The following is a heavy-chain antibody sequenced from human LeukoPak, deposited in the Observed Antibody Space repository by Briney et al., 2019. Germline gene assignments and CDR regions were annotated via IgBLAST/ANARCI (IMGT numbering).Heavy chain of an antibody. J-gene: IGHJ4*02. CDR2: ISGSGGST. V-gene: IGHV3-23*01. CDR3: AKDPFGVVIMMPSGTFHDY. Sequence: GGSLRLSCAASGFTFSSYAMSWVRQAPGEGLEWVSAISGSGGSTYYADSVKGRFTISRDNSKNTLYLQMNSLRAEDTAVYYCAKDPFGVVIMMPSGTFHDYWGQGTLVTVSS. D-gene: IGHD3-3*01. CDR1: GFTFSSYA.